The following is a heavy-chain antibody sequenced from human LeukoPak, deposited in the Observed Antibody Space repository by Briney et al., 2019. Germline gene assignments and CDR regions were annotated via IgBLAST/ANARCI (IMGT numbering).Heavy chain of an antibody. V-gene: IGHV4-39*07. D-gene: IGHD4-17*01. Sequence: PSETLSLTCTVSGGSISSSGYYWGWIRQPPGKGLEWIGSIYYSGSTYYNPSLKSRVTISVDTSKNQFSLKLSSVTAADTAVYYCARAYGDYVVNWYFDLWGRGTLVTVSS. J-gene: IGHJ2*01. CDR3: ARAYGDYVVNWYFDL. CDR2: IYYSGST. CDR1: GGSISSSGYY.